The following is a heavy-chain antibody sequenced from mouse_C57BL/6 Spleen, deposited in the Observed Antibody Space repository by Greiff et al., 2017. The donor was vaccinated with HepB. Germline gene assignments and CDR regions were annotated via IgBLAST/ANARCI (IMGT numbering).Heavy chain of an antibody. CDR1: GFTFSDYY. J-gene: IGHJ2*01. CDR2: INYDGSST. V-gene: IGHV5-16*01. CDR3: ARDRDFDY. Sequence: VESEGGLVQPGSSMKLSCTASGFTFSDYYMAWVRQVPEKGLEWVANINYDGSSTYYLDSLKSRFIISRDNAKNILYLQMSSLKSEDTATYYCARDRDFDYWGQGTTLTVSS.